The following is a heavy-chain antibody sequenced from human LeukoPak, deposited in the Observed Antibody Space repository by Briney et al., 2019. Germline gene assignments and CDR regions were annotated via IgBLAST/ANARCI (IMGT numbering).Heavy chain of an antibody. J-gene: IGHJ6*02. Sequence: GGSPRLSCAASGFTVSSNYMSWVRQAPGKGLEWVSVIYSGGGTYYADSVKGRFTISRDNSKNTLYLQMNSLRAEDTAVYYCATGLLYGYYYYGMDVWGQGTTVTVSS. CDR2: IYSGGGT. CDR3: ATGLLYGYYYYGMDV. V-gene: IGHV3-66*01. CDR1: GFTVSSNY. D-gene: IGHD4-17*01.